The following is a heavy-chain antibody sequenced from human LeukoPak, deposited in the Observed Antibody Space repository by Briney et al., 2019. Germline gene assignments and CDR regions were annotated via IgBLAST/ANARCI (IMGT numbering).Heavy chain of an antibody. CDR2: IKTSGST. Sequence: SETLSLTCTVSDGSISSGSYYWSWIRQPAGKGLEWIGRIKTSGSTNYNPSLKSRVTISIDTSKNQFSLKLSSVTAADTAVYYCAREGKYSSPYFDYWGQGTLVTVSS. J-gene: IGHJ4*02. CDR1: DGSISSGSYY. D-gene: IGHD6-6*01. CDR3: AREGKYSSPYFDY. V-gene: IGHV4-61*02.